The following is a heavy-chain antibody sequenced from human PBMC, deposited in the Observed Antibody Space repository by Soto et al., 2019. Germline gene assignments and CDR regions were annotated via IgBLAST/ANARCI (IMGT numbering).Heavy chain of an antibody. Sequence: QVQLQESGPGLVKPSGTLSLTCTVSGASISSNNWWTWVRQSPGKGLEWIGKISQSGRANYNPSLRGRGTMSIDKSKNLLSLKVNYVNAADTAVYYCARIQDGDAFDMWGQGTMVTVSS. V-gene: IGHV4-4*02. CDR3: ARIQDGDAFDM. J-gene: IGHJ3*02. CDR1: GASISSNNW. CDR2: ISQSGRA.